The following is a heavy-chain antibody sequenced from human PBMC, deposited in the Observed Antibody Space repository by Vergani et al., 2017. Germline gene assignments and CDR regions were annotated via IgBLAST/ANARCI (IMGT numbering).Heavy chain of an antibody. V-gene: IGHV7-4-1*02. Sequence: QVQLVQSGSELKKPGASVKVSCKASGYTFTSYAMNWVRQAPGQGLEWMGWINTNTGNPTYAQGFTGRFVFSLDTSVSTAYLQISSLKAEDTAVYYCARDGALGNYGGNSNYYYGMDVWGQGTTVTVSS. CDR2: INTNTGNP. J-gene: IGHJ6*02. CDR3: ARDGALGNYGGNSNYYYGMDV. CDR1: GYTFTSYA. D-gene: IGHD4-23*01.